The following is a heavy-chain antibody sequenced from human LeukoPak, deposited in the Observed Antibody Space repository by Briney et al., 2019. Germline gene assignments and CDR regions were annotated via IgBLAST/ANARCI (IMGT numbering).Heavy chain of an antibody. CDR2: IRSRTDGGTT. V-gene: IGHV3-15*07. Sequence: GGSLRLSCKASGFTFNYVWMNWVRQAPGKGLEWVGRIRSRTDGGTTDYAAPVKGRFTISRDDSKKTLYLQMNSLKTEDTAVYYCAKGFGSYDSSDFDSWGQGTLVTVSS. J-gene: IGHJ4*02. D-gene: IGHD3-22*01. CDR3: AKGFGSYDSSDFDS. CDR1: GFTFNYVW.